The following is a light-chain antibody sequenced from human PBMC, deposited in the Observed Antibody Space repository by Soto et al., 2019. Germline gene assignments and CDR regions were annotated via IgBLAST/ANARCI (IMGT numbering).Light chain of an antibody. J-gene: IGLJ1*01. Sequence: QSALTQPASVSGSPGQSITISCTGTSSDVGSYRFVSWYQQHPGKAPTLMIYEGSERPSGVSDRFSGSKSGNTASLTISGLQAEDEADYFCSSYTSSNTYVFGTGTKVTVL. CDR3: SSYTSSNTYV. CDR1: SSDVGSYRF. CDR2: EGS. V-gene: IGLV2-14*02.